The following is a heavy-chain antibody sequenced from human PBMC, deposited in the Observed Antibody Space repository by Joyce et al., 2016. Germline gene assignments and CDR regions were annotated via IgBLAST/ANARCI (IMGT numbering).Heavy chain of an antibody. V-gene: IGHV3-49*04. J-gene: IGHJ4*02. D-gene: IGHD2-15*01. CDR3: TRAWAGSCFDY. CDR1: GFTFGDYA. Sequence: EVQLVESGGGLVQPGRSLRLYCTASGFTFGDYAMSWVRQALGKGLEWVGTIRRKAYGRTSEYSACGKGNLNISRDDSKSIADRQVNSRKTEDAAVCYCTRAWAGSCFDYWGQAPPVTVSS. CDR2: IRRKAYGRTS.